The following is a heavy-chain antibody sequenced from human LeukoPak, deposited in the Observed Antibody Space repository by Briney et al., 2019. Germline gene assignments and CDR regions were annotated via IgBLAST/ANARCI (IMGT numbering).Heavy chain of an antibody. D-gene: IGHD1-26*01. CDR1: GGSIGSTTYY. J-gene: IGHJ4*02. Sequence: SETLSLTCTVSGGSIGSTTYYWSWIRQHPGKGLEWIGYIHYSGSTYYNPSLKSRVTISVDTSKNQLSLKLTSVTAADTAVYYCARDRSPSGTSTGNLDFWGQGTLVTVSS. V-gene: IGHV4-31*03. CDR2: IHYSGST. CDR3: ARDRSPSGTSTGNLDF.